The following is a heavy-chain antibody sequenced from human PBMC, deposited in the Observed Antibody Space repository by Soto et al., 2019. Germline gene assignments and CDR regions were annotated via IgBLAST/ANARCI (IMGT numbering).Heavy chain of an antibody. CDR2: INPDGSVI. Sequence: PGGSLRLSCAASGFTFSTSWMNWVRQTPGKGLEWVATINPDGSVIYYVDSVKGRFTISRDNVNNSLFLQMNTLRAEDTATFYCARARGYNWNYDGMDVWGQGTTVTVSS. CDR3: ARARGYNWNYDGMDV. CDR1: GFTFSTSW. J-gene: IGHJ6*02. V-gene: IGHV3-7*05. D-gene: IGHD1-20*01.